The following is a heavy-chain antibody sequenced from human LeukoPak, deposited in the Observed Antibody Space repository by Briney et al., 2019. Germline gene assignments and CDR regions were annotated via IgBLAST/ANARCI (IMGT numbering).Heavy chain of an antibody. CDR3: ARERYYYGSGSYYPFDY. J-gene: IGHJ4*02. D-gene: IGHD3-10*01. Sequence: SETLSLTCAVYGGSFSGYYWSWIRQPPGKGLEWIGEINHSGSTNYNPSLKSRVTISVDTSKNQFSLKLSSVTAADTAVYYCARERYYYGSGSYYPFDYWGQGTLVTVPS. V-gene: IGHV4-34*01. CDR1: GGSFSGYY. CDR2: INHSGST.